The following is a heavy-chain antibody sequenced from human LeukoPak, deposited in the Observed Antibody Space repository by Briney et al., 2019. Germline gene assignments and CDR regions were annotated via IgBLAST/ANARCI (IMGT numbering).Heavy chain of an antibody. D-gene: IGHD3-22*01. CDR3: ARDAGDYYDSSGYLSDY. CDR1: GFTFSWYG. V-gene: IGHV3-33*08. J-gene: IGHJ4*02. CDR2: IWYDGSNK. Sequence: PGGSLRLSCAASGFTFSWYGMHWVRQAPGKGLEWVAVIWYDGSNKYYADSVKGRFTISRDNSKNTLYLQMNSLRAEDTAVYYCARDAGDYYDSSGYLSDYWGQGTLVTVSS.